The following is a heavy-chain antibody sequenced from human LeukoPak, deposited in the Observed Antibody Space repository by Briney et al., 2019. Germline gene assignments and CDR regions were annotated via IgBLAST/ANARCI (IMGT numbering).Heavy chain of an antibody. V-gene: IGHV4-34*01. Sequence: SETLSLTCAVYGGSFSGYYWSWIRQPPGKGLEWIGEINHSGSTNYNPSLKSRVTISVDTSKNQFSLKLSSVTAADTAVYYCASGAAADSGRDYWGQGTLVTVSS. J-gene: IGHJ4*02. CDR3: ASGAAADSGRDY. CDR2: INHSGST. D-gene: IGHD6-13*01. CDR1: GGSFSGYY.